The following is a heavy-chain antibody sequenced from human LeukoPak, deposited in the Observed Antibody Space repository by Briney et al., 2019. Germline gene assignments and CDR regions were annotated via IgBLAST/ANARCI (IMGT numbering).Heavy chain of an antibody. CDR3: AMSDLGYCRSTSCYTSSPQLDY. D-gene: IGHD2-2*02. J-gene: IGHJ4*02. CDR1: GYTLTELS. CDR2: FDPEDGET. V-gene: IGHV1-24*01. Sequence: GASGKVSCKVSGYTLTELSMHWVRQAPGKGLEWMGGFDPEDGETIYAQKFQGRVTMTEDTSTDTAYMELSSLRSEDTAVYYCAMSDLGYCRSTSCYTSSPQLDYWGQGTLVTVSS.